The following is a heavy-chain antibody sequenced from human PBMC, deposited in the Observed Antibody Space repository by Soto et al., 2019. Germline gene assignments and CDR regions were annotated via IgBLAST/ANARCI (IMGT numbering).Heavy chain of an antibody. D-gene: IGHD4-4*01. CDR3: ARRLTTTVSALGY. Sequence: QVHLVESGGGVVQAGRSLRLSLTASGLTFTSYPFTWVGQAPGKGLGWVSVISEDGGNKYFAESVRGRFLISRDNSKNTVYLQMNSLRPEDTAVYFCARRLTTTVSALGYWGQGTLVTVSS. J-gene: IGHJ4*02. V-gene: IGHV3-30-3*01. CDR1: GLTFTSYP. CDR2: ISEDGGNK.